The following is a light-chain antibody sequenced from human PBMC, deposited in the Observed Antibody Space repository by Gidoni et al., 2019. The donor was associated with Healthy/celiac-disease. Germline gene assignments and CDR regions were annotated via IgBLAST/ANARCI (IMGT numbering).Light chain of an antibody. Sequence: HSLLTQPPSASGTPGQRVTISCSGSSSNTASNTVNWYQQLPGTAPKLLIYSNNQRPSGVPDRFAGSKSGTSASLAISGLQSEDEADYYCAAWDDRLNGHVFGGGTKLTVL. CDR2: SNN. J-gene: IGLJ3*02. V-gene: IGLV1-44*01. CDR3: AAWDDRLNGHV. CDR1: SSNTASNT.